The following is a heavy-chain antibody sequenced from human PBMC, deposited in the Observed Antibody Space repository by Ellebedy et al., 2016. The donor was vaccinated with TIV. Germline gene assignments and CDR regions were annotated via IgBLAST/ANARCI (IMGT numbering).Heavy chain of an antibody. CDR2: IWYDGSNK. V-gene: IGHV3-33*01. CDR3: ARDYGYCSSTSCYYYYYGMDV. D-gene: IGHD2-2*01. J-gene: IGHJ6*02. Sequence: GESLKISCAASGFTLSSYGMHWVRQAPGKGLEWVAVIWYDGSNKYYADSVKGRFTISRDNSKNTLYLQMNSLRAEDTAVYYCARDYGYCSSTSCYYYYYGMDVWGQGTTVTVSS. CDR1: GFTLSSYG.